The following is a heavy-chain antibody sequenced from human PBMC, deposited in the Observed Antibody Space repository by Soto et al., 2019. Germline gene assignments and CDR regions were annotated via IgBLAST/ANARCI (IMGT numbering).Heavy chain of an antibody. J-gene: IGHJ6*02. Sequence: SVKVSCKASGFTFTSSAAQWVRQARGQRLEWIGWIVVGSGNTNYAQKFQERVTITRDMSASTAYMELSSLRSEDTAVYYCAASPGATVTTGYYYYGMDVWGQGTTVTVSS. CDR3: AASPGATVTTGYYYYGMDV. CDR2: IVVGSGNT. V-gene: IGHV1-58*01. CDR1: GFTFTSSA. D-gene: IGHD4-17*01.